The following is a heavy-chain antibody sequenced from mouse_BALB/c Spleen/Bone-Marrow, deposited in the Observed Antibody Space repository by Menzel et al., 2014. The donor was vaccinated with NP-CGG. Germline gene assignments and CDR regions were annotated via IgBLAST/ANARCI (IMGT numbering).Heavy chain of an antibody. D-gene: IGHD2-10*02. CDR2: IYPGSGNT. V-gene: IGHV1-77*01. CDR1: GYTFTDYY. J-gene: IGHJ3*01. CDR3: ARREYGNGGFAY. Sequence: LVESGAELARPGASVKLSCKASGYTFTDYYINWVKQRTGQGLEWIGEIYPGSGNTYYNEKFKGKATLTADKSSSTAYMQLSSLTSEDPAVYFCARREYGNGGFAYWGQGTLVTVSA.